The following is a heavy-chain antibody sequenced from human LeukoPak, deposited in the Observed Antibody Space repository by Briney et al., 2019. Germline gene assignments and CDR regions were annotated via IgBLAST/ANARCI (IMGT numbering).Heavy chain of an antibody. J-gene: IGHJ1*01. CDR3: ARDAEDRLGGLLH. D-gene: IGHD2-15*01. CDR1: GGTFSTYA. CDR2: IIPVFESA. Sequence: SVKVSCKASGGTFSTYAITWVRQAPGQGLEWMGGIIPVFESADYAQNFQDRVTITADKSTTTVYIEVTRLKFEDTAIYYCARDAEDRLGGLLHWGQGTLVIVSS. V-gene: IGHV1-69*06.